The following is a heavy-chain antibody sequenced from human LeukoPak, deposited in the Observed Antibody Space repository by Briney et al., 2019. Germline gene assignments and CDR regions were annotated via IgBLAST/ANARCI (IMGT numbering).Heavy chain of an antibody. CDR2: VIPIFGTA. CDR3: ARCLTEVACDP. V-gene: IGHV1-69*05. CDR1: GGTFSSYA. Sequence: GASVKVSCKASGGTFSSYAISWVRQAPGQGLEWMGGVIPIFGTANYAQKFQGRVTITTDESTSTAYMELSSLRSEDTAVYYCARCLTEVACDPWGQGTLVTVSS. J-gene: IGHJ5*02.